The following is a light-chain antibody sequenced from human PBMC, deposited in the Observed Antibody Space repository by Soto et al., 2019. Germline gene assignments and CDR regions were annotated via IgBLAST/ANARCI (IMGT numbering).Light chain of an antibody. CDR1: SSDVGTYNY. CDR3: CSYAGSPRYV. CDR2: DVS. Sequence: QSVLTQPRSVSGSLGQSVTISCTGTSSDVGTYNYVSWYQQHPGKAPKVMIYDVSERPSGVPVRFSGSKSGNTASLTISGLQAEDEADYYCCSYAGSPRYVLGTGTKLTVL. V-gene: IGLV2-11*01. J-gene: IGLJ1*01.